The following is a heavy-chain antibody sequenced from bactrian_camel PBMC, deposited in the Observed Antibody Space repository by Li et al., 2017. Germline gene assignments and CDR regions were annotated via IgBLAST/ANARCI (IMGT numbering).Heavy chain of an antibody. Sequence: DVQLVESGGGLVQPGGSLRLSCAASGFTFSRYPMSWVRQAPGKGLEWVSQVNSGGRSTYVAESVKGRFTISRDNAKNTLYLEMNSVKNEDMGVYYCATNYLLHWGQGTQVTVS. CDR1: GFTFSRYP. J-gene: IGHJ4*01. D-gene: IGHD2*01. CDR2: VNSGGRST. CDR3: ATNYLLH. V-gene: IGHV3S31*01.